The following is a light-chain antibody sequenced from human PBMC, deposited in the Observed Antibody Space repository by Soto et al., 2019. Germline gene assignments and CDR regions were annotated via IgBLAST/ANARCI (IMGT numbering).Light chain of an antibody. J-gene: IGLJ3*02. CDR3: QSYDSSLSAWV. Sequence: QSVLTQPPSVSGVPGQTITISCTGSRSNIGGGYDVHWYQQLPGTAPQLLVYGNINRPSRVPDRFSGSKSDTSASLAITGLQAEDEADYYCQSYDSSLSAWVFGGGTQLTV. CDR1: RSNIGGGYD. CDR2: GNI. V-gene: IGLV1-40*01.